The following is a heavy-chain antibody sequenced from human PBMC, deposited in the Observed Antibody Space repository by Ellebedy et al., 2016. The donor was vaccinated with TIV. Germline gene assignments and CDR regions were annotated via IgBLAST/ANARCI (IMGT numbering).Heavy chain of an antibody. Sequence: GESLKISXAASGFTFSSYAMHWVRQAPGKGLEWVAVAVISYDGSNKYYADSVKGRFTISRDNSKNTLYLHMNSLRAEDTAVYYCARDGGSYGFRYFDYWGQGTVVTVSS. CDR1: GFTFSSYA. CDR2: ISYDGSNK. V-gene: IGHV3-30*04. D-gene: IGHD1-26*01. CDR3: ARDGGSYGFRYFDY. J-gene: IGHJ4*02.